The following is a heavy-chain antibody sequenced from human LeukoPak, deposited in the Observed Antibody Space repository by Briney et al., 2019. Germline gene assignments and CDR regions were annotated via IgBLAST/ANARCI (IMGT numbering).Heavy chain of an antibody. CDR2: ISGSGGST. Sequence: GGSLRLSCAASGFTFSSYAMSWVRQAPGKGLEWVSGISGSGGSTYYADSVKGRFTISRDNSKNTLYLQMNSLRAEDTAVYYCAKGREVAAAAEAFDYWGQGTLVTVSS. D-gene: IGHD6-13*01. V-gene: IGHV3-23*01. J-gene: IGHJ4*02. CDR1: GFTFSSYA. CDR3: AKGREVAAAAEAFDY.